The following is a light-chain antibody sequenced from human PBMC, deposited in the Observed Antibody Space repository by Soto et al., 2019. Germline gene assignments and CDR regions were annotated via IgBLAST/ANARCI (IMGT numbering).Light chain of an antibody. CDR3: QQYGSSPPET. V-gene: IGKV3-20*01. Sequence: EIGLTPSPGTLSLSPGERATLSCRASQSVSSSDLAWYQQKPGQAPRLLIYGASSRATGIPDRFSGSGSGTDFTLTISRLEPADFAGYYCQQYGSSPPETFGQGTKVEIK. J-gene: IGKJ1*01. CDR2: GAS. CDR1: QSVSSSD.